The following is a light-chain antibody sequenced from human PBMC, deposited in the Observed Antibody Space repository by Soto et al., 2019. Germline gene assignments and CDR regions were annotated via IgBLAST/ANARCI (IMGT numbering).Light chain of an antibody. CDR3: LQRTSWLT. CDR2: DAS. J-gene: IGKJ4*01. CDR1: QSVRNF. V-gene: IGKV3-11*01. Sequence: ETILTQSPATLSLSPGESATLSCRASQSVRNFLAWYQQKPGQAPRLLIYDASNRAPGIPARFSGSGSGTDFPLTISTLEPEDFGIYYCLQRTSWLTCGGGTKVE.